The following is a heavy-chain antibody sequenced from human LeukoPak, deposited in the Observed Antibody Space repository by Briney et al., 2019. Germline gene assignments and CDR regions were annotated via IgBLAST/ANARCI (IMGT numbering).Heavy chain of an antibody. CDR1: GGTFSSYA. J-gene: IGHJ6*03. CDR3: ARDYFQRYCSSTSCHNYYYYYYMDV. D-gene: IGHD2-2*02. V-gene: IGHV1-69*05. CDR2: IIPIFGTA. Sequence: GSSVKVSCKASGGTFSSYAISWVRQAPGQGLEWMGGIIPIFGTANYAQKFQGRITITTDESTSTAYMELSSLRSEDTAVYYWARDYFQRYCSSTSCHNYYYYYYMDVWGKGTTVTVSS.